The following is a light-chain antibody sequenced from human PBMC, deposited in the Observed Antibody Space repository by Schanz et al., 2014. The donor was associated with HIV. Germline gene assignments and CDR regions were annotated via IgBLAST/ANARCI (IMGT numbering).Light chain of an antibody. J-gene: IGKJ4*01. Sequence: EIVLTQSPDTLSLSPGERATLSCRASQTVSSSSLAWYQQKPGQSPRLLIYAASTRATGIPDRFSGSGSGTDFSLTINRLEPEDFAVYYCQQYGSSPLLTFGGGTKVEIK. CDR2: AAS. CDR3: QQYGSSPLLT. V-gene: IGKV3-20*01. CDR1: QTVSSSS.